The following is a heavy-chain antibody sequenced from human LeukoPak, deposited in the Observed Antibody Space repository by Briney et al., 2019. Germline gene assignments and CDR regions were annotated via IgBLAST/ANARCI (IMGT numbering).Heavy chain of an antibody. V-gene: IGHV4-61*02. Sequence: PSETLCLTCTVSGGSISSGNYYWSWIRQPAGKGLEWIGRMYTSGSTNYNPSLKSRVTISVDTSKNQFSLKLSSVTAADTAVYYCARDTYYGSGCYYNLWGQGTLVIVFS. D-gene: IGHD3-10*01. J-gene: IGHJ4*02. CDR2: MYTSGST. CDR1: GGSISSGNYY. CDR3: ARDTYYGSGCYYNL.